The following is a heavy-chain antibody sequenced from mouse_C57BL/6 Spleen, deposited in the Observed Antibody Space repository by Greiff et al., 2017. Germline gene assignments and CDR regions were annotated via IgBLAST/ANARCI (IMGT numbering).Heavy chain of an antibody. CDR3: ARNPLYGSSLYYFDY. Sequence: VKVVESGPGLVAPSQSLSITCTVSGFSLTSYAISWVRQPPGKGLEWLGVIWTGGGTNYNSALKSRLSISKDNSKSQVFLKMNSLQTDDTARYYCARNPLYGSSLYYFDYWGQGTTLTVSS. CDR2: IWTGGGT. V-gene: IGHV2-9-1*01. CDR1: GFSLTSYA. D-gene: IGHD1-1*01. J-gene: IGHJ2*01.